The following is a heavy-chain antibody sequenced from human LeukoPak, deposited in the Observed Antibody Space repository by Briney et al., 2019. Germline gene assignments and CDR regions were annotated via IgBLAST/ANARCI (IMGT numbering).Heavy chain of an antibody. CDR1: GYTFTGYY. CDR2: INPNSGGT. V-gene: IGHV1-2*02. J-gene: IGHJ4*02. CDR3: ARAFILVPAHDY. Sequence: GASVKVSCKASGYTFTGYYIHWVRQAPGQGLEWMGWINPNSGGTNYAQKFQGRVTMTRDTSISTAYMELSRLRSDDTAVYYCARAFILVPAHDYWGQGTLVTVSS.